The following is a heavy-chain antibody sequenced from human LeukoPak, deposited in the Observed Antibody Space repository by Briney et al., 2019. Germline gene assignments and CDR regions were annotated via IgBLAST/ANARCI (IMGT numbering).Heavy chain of an antibody. CDR1: GYTFTGYY. J-gene: IGHJ3*02. V-gene: IGHV1-2*02. Sequence: ASVKVSCKASGYTFTGYYMHWVRQAPGQGLEWMGWINPNSGGTNYAQKFQGRVTMTRDTSITTAYMELSRLRSDDTAVYYCVRYGSLVGHDGFDIWGQGTKVTVSS. D-gene: IGHD2-15*01. CDR3: VRYGSLVGHDGFDI. CDR2: INPNSGGT.